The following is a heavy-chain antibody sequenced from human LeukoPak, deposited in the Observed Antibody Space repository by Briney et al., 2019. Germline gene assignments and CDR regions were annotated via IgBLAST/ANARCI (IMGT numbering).Heavy chain of an antibody. CDR3: ASLLDYDFWSGWAKDAFDI. J-gene: IGHJ3*02. Sequence: GGSLRLSCAASGFTFSSYSMNWVRQAPGKGLEWVSYISSSSSTIYYADSVKGRFTISRDNAKNSPYLQMNSLRAEDTAVYYCASLLDYDFWSGWAKDAFDIWGQGTMVTVSS. V-gene: IGHV3-48*04. D-gene: IGHD3-3*01. CDR1: GFTFSSYS. CDR2: ISSSSSTI.